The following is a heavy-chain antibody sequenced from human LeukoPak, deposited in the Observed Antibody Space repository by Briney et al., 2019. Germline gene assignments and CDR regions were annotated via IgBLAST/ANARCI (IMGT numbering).Heavy chain of an antibody. V-gene: IGHV4-59*01. CDR3: ARVSSRYFDWSMKPTGYYFDY. CDR1: GGSFSGYY. D-gene: IGHD3-9*01. J-gene: IGHJ4*02. CDR2: IYYSGST. Sequence: SETLSLTCAVYGGSFSGYYWSWIRQPPGKGLEWIGYIYYSGSTNYNPSLKSRVTISVDTSKNQFSLKLSSVTAADTAVYYCARVSSRYFDWSMKPTGYYFDYWGQGTLVTVSS.